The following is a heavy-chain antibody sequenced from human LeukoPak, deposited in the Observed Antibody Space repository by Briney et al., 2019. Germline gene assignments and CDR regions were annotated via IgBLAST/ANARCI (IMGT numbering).Heavy chain of an antibody. D-gene: IGHD3-10*01. V-gene: IGHV3-7*01. J-gene: IGHJ4*02. CDR1: GFTFSSYW. CDR3: AKPQGYGSGSYGYYY. Sequence: GGSLRLSCAASGFTFSSYWMSWVRQAPGKGLEWVANIKKDGSEKYYVDSVKGRFTISRDNAKTSLYLQMNSLRAEDTAVYYCAKPQGYGSGSYGYYYWGQGTLVTVSS. CDR2: IKKDGSEK.